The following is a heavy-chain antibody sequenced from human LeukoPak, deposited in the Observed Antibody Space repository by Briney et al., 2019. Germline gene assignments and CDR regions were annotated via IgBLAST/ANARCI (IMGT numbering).Heavy chain of an antibody. Sequence: SETLSLTCTVSGGSISSSSHYWGWLRQPPGEGLEWIGSIYYSWTTAYNPSLKSRVTISVDTSKNQFSLKLSSVTAADTAVYYCVRWQSGSMFHPPWGQGTLVSVP. V-gene: IGHV4-39*01. D-gene: IGHD3-10*02. CDR1: GGSISSSSHY. CDR2: IYYSWTT. J-gene: IGHJ5*02. CDR3: VRWQSGSMFHPP.